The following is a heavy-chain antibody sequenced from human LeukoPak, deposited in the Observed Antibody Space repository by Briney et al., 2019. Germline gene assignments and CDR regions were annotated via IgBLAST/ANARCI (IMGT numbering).Heavy chain of an antibody. Sequence: GGSLRLSCAASGFTFSSYAMSWVRQAPGKELEWVSAISGSGGSTYYADSVKGRFTISRDNSKNTLYLQMNSLRAEDTAVYYCASSSAGTFDYWGQGTLVTVSS. D-gene: IGHD6-19*01. CDR2: ISGSGGST. CDR3: ASSSAGTFDY. CDR1: GFTFSSYA. V-gene: IGHV3-23*01. J-gene: IGHJ4*02.